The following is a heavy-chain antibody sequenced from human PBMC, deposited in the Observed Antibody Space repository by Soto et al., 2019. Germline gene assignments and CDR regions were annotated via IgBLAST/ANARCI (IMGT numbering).Heavy chain of an antibody. CDR3: AKTTDGWFSAFEI. CDR2: ISGSGTTA. V-gene: IGHV3-23*01. Sequence: SCKASGYTFSNYGFSWVRQAPGKGLEWVSAISGSGTTAYYADSVKGRFTFSRDNSKSTMYLQISSLRAEDTAVYYCAKTTDGWFSAFEIWGQGTMVTVSS. J-gene: IGHJ3*02. D-gene: IGHD6-19*01. CDR1: GYTFSNYG.